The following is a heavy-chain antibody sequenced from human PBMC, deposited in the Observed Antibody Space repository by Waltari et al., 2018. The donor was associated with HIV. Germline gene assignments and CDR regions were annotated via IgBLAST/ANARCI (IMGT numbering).Heavy chain of an antibody. D-gene: IGHD1-26*01. CDR3: ARHEYGTNRD. Sequence: EVQVVQSGAEVKKPGESLKISCQGLGYSFSNNWFAWVRQMPGKGLEWMGLIYPDNSHTEYSPSFQGLVTISADKSIGTAYLQWTSLKASDTGIYYCARHEYGTNRDWGQGTLVTVSS. J-gene: IGHJ4*02. CDR2: IYPDNSHT. V-gene: IGHV5-51*01. CDR1: GYSFSNNW.